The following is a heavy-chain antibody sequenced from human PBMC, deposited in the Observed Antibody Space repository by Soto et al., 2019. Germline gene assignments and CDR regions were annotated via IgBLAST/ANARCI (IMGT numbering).Heavy chain of an antibody. CDR3: ARDKYGSGSYLPVGGNWFDP. J-gene: IGHJ5*02. Sequence: GASVKVSCKASGGTFSSYTISWVRQAPGQGLEWMGRIIPILGIANYAQKFQGRVTITADKSTSTAYMELSSLRSEDTAVYYCARDKYGSGSYLPVGGNWFDPWGQGTLVTVSS. CDR2: IIPILGIA. V-gene: IGHV1-69*04. D-gene: IGHD3-10*01. CDR1: GGTFSSYT.